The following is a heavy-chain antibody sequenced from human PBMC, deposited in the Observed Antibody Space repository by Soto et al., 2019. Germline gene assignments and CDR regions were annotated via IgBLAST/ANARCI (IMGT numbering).Heavy chain of an antibody. V-gene: IGHV3-33*01. D-gene: IGHD6-13*01. CDR2: IWFDGRNQ. CDR3: TGAAAELWFEP. CDR1: GFTISTYG. J-gene: IGHJ5*02. Sequence: QVQLVESGGGVVQPGTSLRLSCAASGFTISTYGMHWVRQAPGKGLVWVAVIWFDGRNQYYADSVKGLFTISRDTSKNTLYLQMNSLRVEATAVYYCTGAAAELWFEPCGQGNLFTV.